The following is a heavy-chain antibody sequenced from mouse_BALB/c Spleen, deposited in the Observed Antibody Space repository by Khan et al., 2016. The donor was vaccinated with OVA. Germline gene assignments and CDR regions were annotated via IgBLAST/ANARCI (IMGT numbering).Heavy chain of an antibody. CDR3: ARWFTY. J-gene: IGHJ3*01. CDR1: GYSITSDFA. V-gene: IGHV3-2*02. CDR2: ISYSGST. Sequence: EVQLVESGPGLVKPSQSLSLTCTVTGYSITSDFAWNWIRQFPGNKLEWMGYISYSGSTTYNPSLKSRISITRDTAKNQFFLQLNSVTTDDTATYYCARWFTYWGQGTLVTVSA.